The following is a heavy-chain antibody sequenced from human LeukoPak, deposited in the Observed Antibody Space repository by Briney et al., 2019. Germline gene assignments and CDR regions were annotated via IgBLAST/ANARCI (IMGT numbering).Heavy chain of an antibody. CDR1: GYTFPSHG. CDR2: INGYNGYT. J-gene: IGHJ4*02. D-gene: IGHD1-26*01. Sequence: ASWKVPCKATGYTFPSHGFNWLRQPPVQWLDRMGLINGYNGYTDYAKTFQGRVTMTTDTSTRRIYMELRSLTSDDTAVYYFARDSGWDLKHSDFNYWGQGTLVTVSS. V-gene: IGHV1-18*04. CDR3: ARDSGWDLKHSDFNY.